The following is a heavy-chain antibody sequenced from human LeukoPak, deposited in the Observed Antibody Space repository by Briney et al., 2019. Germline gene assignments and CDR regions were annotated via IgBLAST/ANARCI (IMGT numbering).Heavy chain of an antibody. CDR2: INVDGSST. CDR3: ARAYYYDSSQPFDY. Sequence: GGSLRLSCAASGFTFSKVWMSWVRQAPGKGLAWVSRINVDGSSTSYADSVKGRFTISRDNAKNTLYLQMNSLRAEDTAVCYCARAYYYDSSQPFDYWGQGTLVTVSS. V-gene: IGHV3-74*01. J-gene: IGHJ4*02. D-gene: IGHD3-22*01. CDR1: GFTFSKVW.